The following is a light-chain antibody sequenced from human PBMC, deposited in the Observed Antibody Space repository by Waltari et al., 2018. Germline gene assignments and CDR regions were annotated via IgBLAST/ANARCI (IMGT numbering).Light chain of an antibody. CDR1: YPNVGANV. CDR3: ASWDDSLSGRWV. CDR2: RSD. V-gene: IGLV1-47*01. Sequence: QSVLTQPPSASATPGQRVTISCSGTYPNVGANVVNWYQPFPGAAPKLLIYRSDRRPSGVPDRFSASKSGSSASLAISGLRPEDEADYYCASWDDSLSGRWVFGGGTKLTVL. J-gene: IGLJ3*02.